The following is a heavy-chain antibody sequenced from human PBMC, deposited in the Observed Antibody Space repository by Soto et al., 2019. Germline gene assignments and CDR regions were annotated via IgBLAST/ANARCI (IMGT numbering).Heavy chain of an antibody. V-gene: IGHV1-8*01. D-gene: IGHD6-25*01. Sequence: ASVKVSCKASGYTFITYDINWVRQATGQGLEWMGWMNPSNGNAGYAQKFQGRLTMTRNTSISTAYMELSSLRSDDTAVYFCARRKERSGPNYFDSCGQGSLVTAS. J-gene: IGHJ5*01. CDR3: ARRKERSGPNYFDS. CDR2: MNPSNGNA. CDR1: GYTFITYD.